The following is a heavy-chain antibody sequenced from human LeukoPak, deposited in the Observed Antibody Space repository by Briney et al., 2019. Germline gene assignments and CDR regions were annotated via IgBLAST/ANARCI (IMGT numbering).Heavy chain of an antibody. CDR2: IYHSGST. CDR3: ARVEMATIISDY. J-gene: IGHJ4*02. V-gene: IGHV4-30-2*01. D-gene: IGHD5-24*01. CDR1: GGSISSGGYS. Sequence: SETLSLTCAVSGGSISSGGYSWSWIRQPPGKGLEWIGYIYHSGSTYYNPSTKSRVTISVDRSKNQFSLKLSSVTAEDTAVYYCARVEMATIISDYWGQGTLVTVSS.